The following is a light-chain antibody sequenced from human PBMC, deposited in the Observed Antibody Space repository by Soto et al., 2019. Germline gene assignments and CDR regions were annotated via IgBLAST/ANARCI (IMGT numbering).Light chain of an antibody. J-gene: IGKJ1*01. CDR3: QQRSTWPRT. Sequence: EIVLTQSPATLSSSPGERATLSCRASQSVSTYLAWYQQKPGQAPRLLIYDASTRATGIPARFSGSGSGTDFTLTISSLEPEDFAVYYCQQRSTWPRTFGQGTKVEIK. CDR2: DAS. V-gene: IGKV3-11*01. CDR1: QSVSTY.